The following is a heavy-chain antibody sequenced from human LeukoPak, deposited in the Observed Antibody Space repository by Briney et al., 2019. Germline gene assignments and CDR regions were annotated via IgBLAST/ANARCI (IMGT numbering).Heavy chain of an antibody. CDR1: GFTFSSFA. CDR2: ISSSGGNT. V-gene: IGHV3-23*01. CDR3: ARTYGSGSFYAFDI. J-gene: IGHJ3*02. D-gene: IGHD3-10*01. Sequence: PGGSLRLSCAASGFTFSSFAMSWVRQAPGKGLEWVSGISSSGGNTYYADSVKGRFTISRDNSKNTVHLQMNSLRAEDTAIYYCARTYGSGSFYAFDIWGQGTVVTVSS.